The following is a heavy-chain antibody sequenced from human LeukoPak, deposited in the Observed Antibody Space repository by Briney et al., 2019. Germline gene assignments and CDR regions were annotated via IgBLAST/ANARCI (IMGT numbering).Heavy chain of an antibody. J-gene: IGHJ6*02. D-gene: IGHD1-26*01. V-gene: IGHV4-59*08. CDR2: IYYSGST. CDR1: GGSISSYY. CDR3: ARDSGSYFPYYYYGMDV. Sequence: SETLSLTCTVSGGSISSYYWSWIRQPPGRGLEWIGYIYYSGSTNYNPSLKSRVTISVDTPKNQFSLKLSSVTAADTAVYYCARDSGSYFPYYYYGMDVWGQGTTVTVSS.